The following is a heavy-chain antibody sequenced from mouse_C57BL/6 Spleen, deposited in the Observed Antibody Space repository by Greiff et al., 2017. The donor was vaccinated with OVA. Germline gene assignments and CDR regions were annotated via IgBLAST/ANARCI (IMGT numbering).Heavy chain of an antibody. D-gene: IGHD1-1*01. CDR1: GFTFSSYA. CDR2: ISDGGSYT. V-gene: IGHV5-4*01. Sequence: EVNLVESGGGLVKPGGSLKLSCAASGFTFSSYAMSWVRQTPEKRLEWVATISDGGSYTYYPDNVKGRFTISRDNAKNNLYLQMSHLKSEDTAMYYCARDPLITTVVPYWYFDVWGTGTTVTVSS. J-gene: IGHJ1*03. CDR3: ARDPLITTVVPYWYFDV.